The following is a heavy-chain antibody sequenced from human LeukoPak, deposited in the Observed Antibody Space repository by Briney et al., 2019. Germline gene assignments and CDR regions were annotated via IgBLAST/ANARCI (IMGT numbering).Heavy chain of an antibody. V-gene: IGHV4-61*02. D-gene: IGHD1-26*01. J-gene: IGHJ4*02. CDR2: IYTSGST. Sequence: PSETLSLTCTVSGGSISSGSYYWSWIRQPAGKGLEWIGRIYTSGSTNYNPSLKSRDTISVDTSKNQFSLKLSSVTAADTAVYYCARDGVGPDYWGQGTLVTVSS. CDR3: ARDGVGPDY. CDR1: GGSISSGSYY.